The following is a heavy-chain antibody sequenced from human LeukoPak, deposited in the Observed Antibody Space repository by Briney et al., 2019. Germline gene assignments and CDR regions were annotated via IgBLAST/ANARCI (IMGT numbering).Heavy chain of an antibody. V-gene: IGHV4-30-2*01. CDR3: ARDLRREDGYNFDY. CDR2: IYHSGST. CDR1: GGSISSGGYY. D-gene: IGHD5-24*01. J-gene: IGHJ4*02. Sequence: PSETLSLTCTVSGGSISSGGYYWSWIRQPPGKGLEWIGYIYHSGSTYYNPSLKSRVTISVDRSKNQFSLKLSSVTAADTAVYYCARDLRREDGYNFDYWGQGTLVTVSS.